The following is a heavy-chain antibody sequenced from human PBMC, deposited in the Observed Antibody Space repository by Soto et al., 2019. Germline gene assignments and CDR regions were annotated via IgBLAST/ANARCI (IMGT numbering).Heavy chain of an antibody. D-gene: IGHD5-18*01. Sequence: SETLSLTCAVSGGSISSGGYSWSWIRQPPGKGPEWIRYIYHSGRTYYNQSLKSRVTISVDRSKNQFSLKLSSVTAADTAVYYCARPGTAMGDAFDIWGQGTMVT. V-gene: IGHV4-30-2*01. CDR3: ARPGTAMGDAFDI. CDR2: IYHSGRT. CDR1: GGSISSGGYS. J-gene: IGHJ3*02.